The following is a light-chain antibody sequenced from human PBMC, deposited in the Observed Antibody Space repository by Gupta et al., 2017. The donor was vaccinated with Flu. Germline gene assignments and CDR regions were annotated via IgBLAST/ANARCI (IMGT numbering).Light chain of an antibody. CDR3: QQKGTSPAI. V-gene: IGKV3-20*01. CDR1: QSVTSRY. J-gene: IGKJ2*01. Sequence: ETVLTQSPVTLFLSAGERATLSCRASQSVTSRYLAWYQQKPGQAPRLLIYGASSRSTGIPDRFRGSGSVTDFTLTINILEPEDFAVYYCQQKGTSPAIFGQATK. CDR2: GAS.